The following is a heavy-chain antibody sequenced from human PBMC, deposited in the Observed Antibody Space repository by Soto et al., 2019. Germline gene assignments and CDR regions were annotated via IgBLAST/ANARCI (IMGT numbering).Heavy chain of an antibody. CDR2: IYYNGNT. Sequence: QVQLQESGPGLVKPSETLSLTCTVSGGSISNHYWSWIRQPPGKGLEWIGYIYYNGNTNYNPSLKSGVTMPVDTSKNPTSRKLSSVSAADTAVYYCTRANWYSEYWGQGTLVTVSS. CDR1: GGSISNHY. D-gene: IGHD7-27*01. CDR3: TRANWYSEY. V-gene: IGHV4-59*11. J-gene: IGHJ4*02.